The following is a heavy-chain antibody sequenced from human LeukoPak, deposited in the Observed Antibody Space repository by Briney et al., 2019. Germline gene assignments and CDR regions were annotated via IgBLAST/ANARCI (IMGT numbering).Heavy chain of an antibody. V-gene: IGHV4-39*01. CDR3: ARRPYDYVWGGYRQGEHAFDI. CDR2: IYYSGST. J-gene: IGHJ3*02. CDR1: GGSISSSSYY. Sequence: SQTLSLTCTVSGGSISSSSYYWGWIRQPPGKGLEWIGSIYYSGSTYYNPSLKSRVTISVDTSKNQFSLKLSSVTAADTAVYYCARRPYDYVWGGYRQGEHAFDIWGQGTMVTVS. D-gene: IGHD3-16*02.